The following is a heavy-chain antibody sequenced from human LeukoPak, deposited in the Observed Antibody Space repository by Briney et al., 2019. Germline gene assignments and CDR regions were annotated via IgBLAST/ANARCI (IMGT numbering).Heavy chain of an antibody. Sequence: GGTLRLSCAASGFTFSSFGMSWVRQAPGKGLEWVSGISGNGRSTYYADSVKGRFTISRDNSRNTLCLQMNSLRAEDTALYYCAARSGISPYYIDYWGQGTLVTVSS. CDR1: GFTFSSFG. CDR2: ISGNGRST. J-gene: IGHJ4*02. V-gene: IGHV3-23*01. CDR3: AARSGISPYYIDY. D-gene: IGHD1-26*01.